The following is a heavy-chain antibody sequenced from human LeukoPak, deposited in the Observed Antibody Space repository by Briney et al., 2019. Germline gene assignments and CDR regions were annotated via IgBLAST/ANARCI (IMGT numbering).Heavy chain of an antibody. D-gene: IGHD5-12*01. Sequence: GGSLRLSCAASGFTFDDYGMSWVRQAPGTGLEWVAGINWNGGSTGYADSVKGRFTISRDNAKNSLYLQMNSLRAEDTALYYCARARLRLSGYYYYMDVWGKGTTVTVSS. CDR1: GFTFDDYG. CDR2: INWNGGST. CDR3: ARARLRLSGYYYYMDV. J-gene: IGHJ6*03. V-gene: IGHV3-20*04.